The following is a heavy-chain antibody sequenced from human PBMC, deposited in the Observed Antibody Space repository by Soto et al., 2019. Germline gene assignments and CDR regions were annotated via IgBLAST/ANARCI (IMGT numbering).Heavy chain of an antibody. J-gene: IGHJ4*02. CDR3: ATHYYDSSGYYYFYYFDY. V-gene: IGHV1-2*02. Sequence: GASGKVCCKASGYTVTGYYMHWLRQAPGQGLEWMGWINPNSGGTNYAQKFQGRVTMTRDTPISTAYMELSRLRSDDTAVYYCATHYYDSSGYYYFYYFDYWGQGTLVTVSS. D-gene: IGHD3-22*01. CDR1: GYTVTGYY. CDR2: INPNSGGT.